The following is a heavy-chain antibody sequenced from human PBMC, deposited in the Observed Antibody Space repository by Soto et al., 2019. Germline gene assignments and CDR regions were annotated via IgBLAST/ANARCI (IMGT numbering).Heavy chain of an antibody. V-gene: IGHV3-11*06. CDR3: AGYRTYYDSSNAFDI. CDR1: GCNFIYYD. J-gene: IGHJ3*02. D-gene: IGHD3-22*01. CDR2: ISSSSSYT. Sequence: VGSLRLSWAGSGCNFIYYDGSWIRQDPGKGLEWVSYISSSSSYTNYADSVKGRFTISRDNAKNSLYLQMNSLRAEDTAVYYCAGYRTYYDSSNAFDIWGQGTMVTVSS.